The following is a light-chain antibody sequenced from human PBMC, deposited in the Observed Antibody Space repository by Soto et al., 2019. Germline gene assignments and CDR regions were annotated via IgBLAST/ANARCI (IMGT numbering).Light chain of an antibody. CDR2: EVT. CDR3: SSYTTGSTPWV. CDR1: SSDVGGYNY. V-gene: IGLV2-14*01. Sequence: QSVLTQPPSASGSPGQSVTISCTGTSSDVGGYNYVSWYQQHPGKALKLMIYEVTNRPSGVSARFSGSKSGNTASLTISGLQTEDEADYFCSSYTTGSTPWVFGGGTKLTVL. J-gene: IGLJ3*02.